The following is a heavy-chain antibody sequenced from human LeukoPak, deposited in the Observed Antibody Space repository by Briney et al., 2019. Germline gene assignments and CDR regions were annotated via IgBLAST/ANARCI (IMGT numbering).Heavy chain of an antibody. CDR1: GFTFSSYA. CDR2: ISGSGGST. Sequence: GGSLRLSCAASGFTFSSYAMSWVRQAPGKGLEWVSAISGSGGSTYYADSVKGRFTISRDNSKNTLSLQMDSLRAEDTAVYYCAKSARDGYSYTYWGQGTLVTVSS. V-gene: IGHV3-23*01. CDR3: AKSARDGYSYTY. D-gene: IGHD5-18*01. J-gene: IGHJ4*02.